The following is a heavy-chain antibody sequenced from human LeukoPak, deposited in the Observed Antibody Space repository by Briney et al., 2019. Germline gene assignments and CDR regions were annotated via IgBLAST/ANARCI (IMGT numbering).Heavy chain of an antibody. V-gene: IGHV4-39*01. J-gene: IGHJ4*02. CDR2: IYYSGST. CDR1: GGSISSSSYY. D-gene: IGHD3-3*01. CDR3: ARNDDFWSGYYDY. Sequence: SETLSLTCTVSGGSISSSSYYWGWLRQPPGKGLEWIGSIYYSGSTYYKPSLKSRVTISIDTSKNQFSLRLTSVTAADTAVYYCARNDDFWSGYYDYWGQGTLVTVSS.